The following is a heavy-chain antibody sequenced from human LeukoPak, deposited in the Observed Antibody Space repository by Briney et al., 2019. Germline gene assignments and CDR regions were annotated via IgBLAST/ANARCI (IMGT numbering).Heavy chain of an antibody. J-gene: IGHJ3*02. D-gene: IGHD5-18*01. V-gene: IGHV4-59*01. CDR2: IYYSGIT. CDR1: GGSITSYY. CDR3: ARENGYSHYDVFDI. Sequence: PSETLSLTCTVSGGSITSYYWTWIRQPPGKGLEWIGYIYYSGITNYNPSLKSRVTISVDTSKNQFSLKLSSVTAADTAVYYCARENGYSHYDVFDIWGQGTMVTVSS.